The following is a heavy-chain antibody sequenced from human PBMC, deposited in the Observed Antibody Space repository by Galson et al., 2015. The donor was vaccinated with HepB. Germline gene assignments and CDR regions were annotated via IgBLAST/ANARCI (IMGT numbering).Heavy chain of an antibody. Sequence: PALVKPTQTLTLTCTFSGFSVSSGGAGVGWIRQPPGKALEWLALIYWDDDKRYSPSLKSRLTITKDTSKNQAVLTMTNMDPVDTATYYCAHILNTGFLEWLLPRGAFDIWGQGTMVTVSP. CDR2: IYWDDDK. D-gene: IGHD3-3*01. J-gene: IGHJ3*02. CDR1: GFSVSSGGAG. V-gene: IGHV2-5*02. CDR3: AHILNTGFLEWLLPRGAFDI.